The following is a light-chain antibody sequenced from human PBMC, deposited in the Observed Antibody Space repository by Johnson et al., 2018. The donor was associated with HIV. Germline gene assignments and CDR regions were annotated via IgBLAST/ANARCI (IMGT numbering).Light chain of an antibody. CDR2: END. CDR1: GSNIGSHY. J-gene: IGLJ1*01. Sequence: QSVLTQPPSVSAAPGQRVTISCSGRGSNIGSHYVSWYQQLQGTAPKLLIFENDKRPSGIPDRFSGSKSGTSATLGITGLQPGDEADYSCGTWDSSLWTGFFGTGTKVTVL. CDR3: GTWDSSLWTGF. V-gene: IGLV1-51*02.